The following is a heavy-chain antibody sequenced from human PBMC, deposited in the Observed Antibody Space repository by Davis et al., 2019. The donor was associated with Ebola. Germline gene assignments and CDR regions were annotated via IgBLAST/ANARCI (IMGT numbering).Heavy chain of an antibody. CDR3: ARVWCSGRSCYSLYYYYGMDV. V-gene: IGHV1-18*01. CDR1: GYTFTSYG. Sequence: ASVKVSCKASGYTFTSYGISWVRQAPGQGLEWMGWISAYNGNTNYAQKLQGRVTITTDTSTSTAYMELRSLRSDDTAVYYCARVWCSGRSCYSLYYYYGMDVWGQGTTVTVSS. J-gene: IGHJ6*02. D-gene: IGHD2-15*01. CDR2: ISAYNGNT.